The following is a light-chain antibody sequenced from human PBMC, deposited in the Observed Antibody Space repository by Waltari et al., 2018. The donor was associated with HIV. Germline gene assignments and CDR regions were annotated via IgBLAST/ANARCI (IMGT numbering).Light chain of an antibody. CDR3: AAWDDSLSGWA. J-gene: IGLJ3*02. V-gene: IGLV1-47*01. Sequence: QSVLTQPPSASGTPGQRATISCFGRSSNIGTKYVYWYQHLPGTAPNLLIYKNNQRPSGVTDRFSGSKSGTSASLAISGLRSEDEAEYYCAAWDDSLSGWAFGGGTKLTVL. CDR2: KNN. CDR1: SSNIGTKY.